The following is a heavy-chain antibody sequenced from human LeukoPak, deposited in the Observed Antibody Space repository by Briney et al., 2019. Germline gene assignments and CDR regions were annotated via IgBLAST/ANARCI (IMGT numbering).Heavy chain of an antibody. CDR2: FYTSGST. D-gene: IGHD3-10*01. CDR1: GGSFSGYY. CDR3: ARGFLGDYFGSGSYYVFDY. J-gene: IGHJ4*02. Sequence: SETLSLTRAVYGGSFSGYYWSWIRQPAGKGLEWIGRFYTSGSTKYNPSLKSRVTMSEDTSKNQFSLNLSSVTAADTAVYYCARGFLGDYFGSGSYYVFDYWGQGTLVTVSS. V-gene: IGHV4-59*10.